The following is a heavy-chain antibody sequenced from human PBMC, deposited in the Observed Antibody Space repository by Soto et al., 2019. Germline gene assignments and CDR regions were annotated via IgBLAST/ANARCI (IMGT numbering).Heavy chain of an antibody. D-gene: IGHD2-15*01. J-gene: IGHJ3*02. CDR2: MNPNSGNT. Sequence: ASVKVSCKASGYTFTSYDINWVRQATGQGLEWMGWMNPNSGNTGYAQKFQGRVTMTRNTSISTAYMELSSLRSEDTAVYYYARSNQVVVAATDAFDIWGQGTMVTVSS. CDR1: GYTFTSYD. V-gene: IGHV1-8*01. CDR3: ARSNQVVVAATDAFDI.